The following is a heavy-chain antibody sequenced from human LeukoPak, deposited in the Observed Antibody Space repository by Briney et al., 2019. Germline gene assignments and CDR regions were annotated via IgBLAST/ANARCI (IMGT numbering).Heavy chain of an antibody. CDR1: VFTFNNFA. V-gene: IGHV3-23*01. CDR3: TKELRERYWPVLDF. Sequence: GGSLRLSCAACVFTFNNFAMNCVRQAPGKGLEWVAAISGSGNNVYDADSVKGRFAISRDNSKNTLYLQMNSLRADDTAVYSCTKELRERYWPVLDFWGRGTLVTVSS. D-gene: IGHD2-8*02. CDR2: ISGSGNNV. J-gene: IGHJ4*02.